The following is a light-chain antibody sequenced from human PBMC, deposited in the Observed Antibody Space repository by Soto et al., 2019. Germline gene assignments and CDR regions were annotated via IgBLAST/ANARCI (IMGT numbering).Light chain of an antibody. V-gene: IGKV1-39*01. Sequence: DIQMTQSPSSLSASVGDRVTITCRASQSISSYLNWYQQKPGKVPKLLIHAASSLQRGVPSRFSGSGSGTDFTLTISSLQPEDFATYYCQQSYSTPYTFGQGTKLEIK. J-gene: IGKJ2*01. CDR2: AAS. CDR3: QQSYSTPYT. CDR1: QSISSY.